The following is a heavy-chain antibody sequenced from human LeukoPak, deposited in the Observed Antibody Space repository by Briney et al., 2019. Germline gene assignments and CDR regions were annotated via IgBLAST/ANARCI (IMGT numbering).Heavy chain of an antibody. J-gene: IGHJ4*02. CDR3: AKDGGHIVVEKTFDY. CDR1: GFTFSSYG. Sequence: QSGGSLRLSRAASGFTFSSYGMHWVRQAPGKGLEWVAVIWYDGSNKYYADSVKGRFTISRDNSKNTLYLQMNSLRAEDTAVYYCAKDGGHIVVEKTFDYWGQGTLVTVSS. V-gene: IGHV3-33*06. D-gene: IGHD2-21*01. CDR2: IWYDGSNK.